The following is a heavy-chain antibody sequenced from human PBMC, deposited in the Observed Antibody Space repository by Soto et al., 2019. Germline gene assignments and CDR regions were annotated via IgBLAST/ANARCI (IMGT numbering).Heavy chain of an antibody. Sequence: QVQLVQSGAEVKKPGASVKVSCKASGYTFTSYGISWVRQAPGQGLEWMGWISAYNVNTNYSQTLQGRVTMPTDTSTSPAYMEMRSLRSDDTAVYYCARVATYYDFWSGYYDYYYYGMDVWGQGTTVTVSS. CDR2: ISAYNVNT. CDR3: ARVATYYDFWSGYYDYYYYGMDV. D-gene: IGHD3-3*01. V-gene: IGHV1-18*01. CDR1: GYTFTSYG. J-gene: IGHJ6*02.